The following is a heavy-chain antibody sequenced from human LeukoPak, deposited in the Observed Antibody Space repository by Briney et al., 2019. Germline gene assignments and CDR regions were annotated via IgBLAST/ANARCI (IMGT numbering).Heavy chain of an antibody. D-gene: IGHD1-1*01. Sequence: ASVTVSCKVSGYTLTELSMHWVRQAPGKGLEWMGGFDPEDGETIYAQKFQGRVTMTEDTSTDTAYMELSSLRSEDTAVYYCATGGTWNDVWRFDPWGQGTLVTVSS. CDR1: GYTLTELS. V-gene: IGHV1-24*01. CDR2: FDPEDGET. J-gene: IGHJ5*02. CDR3: ATGGTWNDVWRFDP.